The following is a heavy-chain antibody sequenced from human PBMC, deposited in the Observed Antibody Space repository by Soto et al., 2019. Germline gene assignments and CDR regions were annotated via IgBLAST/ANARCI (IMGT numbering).Heavy chain of an antibody. Sequence: SETLSLTCAVSGGSISSSNRWSWVRQPPGKGLEWIGEIYHSGSTNYNPSLKSRVTISVDKSKNQFSLKLSSVTAADTAVYYCARDDSRRYYYYYYMDVWGKGTTVTVSS. D-gene: IGHD6-13*01. V-gene: IGHV4-4*02. CDR1: GGSISSSNR. CDR3: ARDDSRRYYYYYYMDV. CDR2: IYHSGST. J-gene: IGHJ6*03.